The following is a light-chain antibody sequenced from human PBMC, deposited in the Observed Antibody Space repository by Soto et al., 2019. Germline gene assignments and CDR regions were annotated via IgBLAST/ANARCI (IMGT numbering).Light chain of an antibody. Sequence: EIVMTQSPATLSVSPGEGASLSCWASQNVKTNFAWYQQKPGQTPRLLIFDASIRAAGVPARFSGSGSGTEFTLTISSLQSDDFATYYCQQYDGWPLTFGGGTKVDIK. J-gene: IGKJ4*01. CDR3: QQYDGWPLT. V-gene: IGKV3-15*01. CDR2: DAS. CDR1: QNVKTN.